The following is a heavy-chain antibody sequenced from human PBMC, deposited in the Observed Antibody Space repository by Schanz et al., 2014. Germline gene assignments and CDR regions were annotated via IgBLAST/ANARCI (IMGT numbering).Heavy chain of an antibody. J-gene: IGHJ5*02. CDR1: GYTFTDYF. CDR2: INPNTGGT. Sequence: QVQLVQSGAEVKKLGASVKVSCKASGYTFTDYFIHWVRQAPGQGLEWMGRINPNTGGTNFAQKCQGRVSMTRATSIPTAYMDRSGLTSDDPAVYYWAREKGHGYSGFAWGQGTLLAVSS. D-gene: IGHD5-12*01. V-gene: IGHV1-2*06. CDR3: AREKGHGYSGFA.